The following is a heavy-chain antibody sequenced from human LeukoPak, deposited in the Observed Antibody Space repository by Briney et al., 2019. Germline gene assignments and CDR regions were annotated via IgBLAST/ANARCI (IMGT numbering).Heavy chain of an antibody. D-gene: IGHD3-9*01. V-gene: IGHV3-9*03. J-gene: IGHJ4*02. CDR2: ISWNSGSI. CDR3: AKGEYYDILTGYFDY. CDR1: GFTFDDYA. Sequence: PGGSLRLSCAAPGFTFDDYAMHWVRQAPGKGLEWVSGISWNSGSIGYADSVKGRFTISRDNAKNSLYLQMNSLRAEDMALYYCAKGEYYDILTGYFDYWGQGTLVTVSS.